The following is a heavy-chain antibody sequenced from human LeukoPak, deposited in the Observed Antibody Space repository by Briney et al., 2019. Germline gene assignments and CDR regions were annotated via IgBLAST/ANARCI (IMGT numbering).Heavy chain of an antibody. CDR3: ARGVVHIWFGELLSSYYYYYMDV. CDR2: IYHSGST. D-gene: IGHD3-10*01. J-gene: IGHJ6*03. Sequence: TASGTLSLTCAVSGGSISSSNWWSWVRQPPGKGLEWIGEIYHSGSTNYNPSLKSRVTISVDKSKNQFSLKLSSVTAAETAVYYCARGVVHIWFGELLSSYYYYYMDVWGKGTTVTISS. V-gene: IGHV4-4*02. CDR1: GGSISSSNW.